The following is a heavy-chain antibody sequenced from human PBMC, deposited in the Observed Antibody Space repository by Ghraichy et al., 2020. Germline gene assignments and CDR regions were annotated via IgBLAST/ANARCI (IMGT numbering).Heavy chain of an antibody. J-gene: IGHJ3*02. V-gene: IGHV3-64D*09. Sequence: GALHISCSASGFTFSNYAMHWVRQAPGKGLEYVSGFGSNGGSIYYADSVKGRFTISRDNSKNTLYLQMSSLRGDDTAVYYCVKGYCSTITCPDYAFDIWGQGTMLTVSS. D-gene: IGHD2-2*01. CDR1: GFTFSNYA. CDR3: VKGYCSTITCPDYAFDI. CDR2: FGSNGGSI.